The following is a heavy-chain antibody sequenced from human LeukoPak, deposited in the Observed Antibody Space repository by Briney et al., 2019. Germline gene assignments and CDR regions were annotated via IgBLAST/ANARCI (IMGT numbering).Heavy chain of an antibody. D-gene: IGHD3-22*01. CDR1: GFTFSTFA. Sequence: GGSLRLSCAASGFTFSTFAMIWVRQPPGKGLEWVSAISGSGGSTYYADSVKGRFTISRDNSKNTLYLQMNSLRAEDTAVYYCAKVTMIVVVTSFDYWGQGTLVTVSS. V-gene: IGHV3-23*01. CDR3: AKVTMIVVVTSFDY. J-gene: IGHJ4*02. CDR2: ISGSGGST.